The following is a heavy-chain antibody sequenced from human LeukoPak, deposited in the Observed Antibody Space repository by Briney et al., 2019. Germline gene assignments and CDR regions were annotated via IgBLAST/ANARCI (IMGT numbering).Heavy chain of an antibody. CDR1: GGSISSGSYY. CDR2: IYTSGST. J-gene: IGHJ5*02. D-gene: IGHD2-2*01. Sequence: SETLSLTXTVSGGSISSGSYYWSWIRQPAGKGLEWIGRIYTSGSTNYNPSLKSRVTISVDTSKNQFSLKLSSVTAADTAVYYCARGYCSSTSCYFGRYWFDPWGQGTLITVSS. CDR3: ARGYCSSTSCYFGRYWFDP. V-gene: IGHV4-61*02.